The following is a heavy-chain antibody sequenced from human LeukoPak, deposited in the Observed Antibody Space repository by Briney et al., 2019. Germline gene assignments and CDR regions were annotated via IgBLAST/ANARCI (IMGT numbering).Heavy chain of an antibody. J-gene: IGHJ4*02. V-gene: IGHV4-59*01. CDR2: IYYGGST. D-gene: IGHD3-10*01. CDR1: GGSISSYY. CDR3: ASGTLLDY. Sequence: SETLSLTCTVSGGSISSYYLSWIRQPPGKGLEWIGFIYYGGSTNYNPSLKSRVTISVDTSKNHFSLKLSSVTAADTAVYYCASGTLLDYWGQGTLVTVSS.